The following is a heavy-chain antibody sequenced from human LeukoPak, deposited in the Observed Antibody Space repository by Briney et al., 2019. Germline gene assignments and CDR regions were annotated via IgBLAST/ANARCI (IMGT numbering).Heavy chain of an antibody. D-gene: IGHD4-11*01. V-gene: IGHV4-39*01. CDR2: IYHSGST. CDR3: ACPYSASYNS. Sequence: PSETLSLTCTVSGGSLSSRIHYWNRIRQPPGKGLEWIASIYHSGSTYYNASLQSRVTISVDTSKNQFSLRLTSVTAAGTAVYYCACPYSASYNSWGPGTLVTVSS. CDR1: GGSLSSRIHY. J-gene: IGHJ4*02.